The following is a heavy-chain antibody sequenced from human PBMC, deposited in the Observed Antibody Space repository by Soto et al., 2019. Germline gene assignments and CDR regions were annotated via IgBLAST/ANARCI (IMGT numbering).Heavy chain of an antibody. CDR2: IIPIFGTE. CDR1: GGTFSSYA. V-gene: IGHV1-69*01. J-gene: IGHJ6*02. CDR3: ARDRIAGSKYYYGTDV. D-gene: IGHD6-13*01. Sequence: QVQLVQSGAEVKEPGSSVRVSCKASGGTFSSYAISWVRQAPGQGLEWMGGIIPIFGTENYAQKFQGRVTITADESTSTAYMELSSLRSEDTAVYYCARDRIAGSKYYYGTDVWGQGTTVTVSS.